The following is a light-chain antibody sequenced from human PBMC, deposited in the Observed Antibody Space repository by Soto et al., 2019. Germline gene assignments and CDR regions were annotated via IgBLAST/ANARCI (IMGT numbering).Light chain of an antibody. V-gene: IGLV2-23*01. CDR2: EGT. CDR3: CSFAVGAAVV. Sequence: HSALTQPASVSASPGQSITISCTGTSSNVGTYDLVSWYQHHPDKAPKLIIYEGTKRPSGISSRFSGSKSGNTASLTISGLQAEDDADYYCCSFAVGAAVVFGGGTKVTVL. CDR1: SSNVGTYDL. J-gene: IGLJ2*01.